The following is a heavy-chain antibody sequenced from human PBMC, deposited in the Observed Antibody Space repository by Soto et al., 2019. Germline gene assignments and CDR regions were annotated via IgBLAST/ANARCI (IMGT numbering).Heavy chain of an antibody. D-gene: IGHD4-17*01. V-gene: IGHV3-30*18. J-gene: IGHJ4*02. CDR1: GFTFSSYG. CDR2: ISYDGSNK. CDR3: AKDSGDYGDPFDY. Sequence: QVQLVESGGGVVQPGRSLRLSCAASGFTFSSYGMHWVRQAPGKGLEWVAVISYDGSNKYYADSVKGRFTISRANSKNTLYLQMNSLRAEDTAVYYCAKDSGDYGDPFDYWGQGTLVTVSS.